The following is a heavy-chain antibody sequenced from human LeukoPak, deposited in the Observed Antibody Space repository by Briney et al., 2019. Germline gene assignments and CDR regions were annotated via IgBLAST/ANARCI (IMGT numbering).Heavy chain of an antibody. J-gene: IGHJ4*02. D-gene: IGHD5-24*01. CDR1: GVTFSSYG. V-gene: IGHV3-30*18. CDR3: AKGGPQFFDY. CDR2: ISYDGSNK. Sequence: GGSLRLSCAASGVTFSSYGMHWVRQAPGKGLEWVAVISYDGSNKYYADSVKGRFTISRDNSKNMLYLQMNSLRVEDTAIYYCAKGGPQFFDYWGQGTLVTVSS.